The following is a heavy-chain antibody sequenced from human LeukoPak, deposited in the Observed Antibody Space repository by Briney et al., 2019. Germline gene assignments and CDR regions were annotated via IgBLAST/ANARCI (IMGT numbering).Heavy chain of an antibody. V-gene: IGHV3-23*01. CDR2: ISGSGGGA. D-gene: IGHD3-10*01. Sequence: GGSLRLSCAVSGITLSNYGMSWVRQAPGKGLEWVAGISGSGGGAQYADSVKGRFTISRDNAKNRLYLHMNSLRAEDTAMYFCAKRGVVIRVFLVGFHKEAYYFDSWGQGVLVTVS. CDR3: AKRGVVIRVFLVGFHKEAYYFDS. J-gene: IGHJ4*02. CDR1: GITLSNYG.